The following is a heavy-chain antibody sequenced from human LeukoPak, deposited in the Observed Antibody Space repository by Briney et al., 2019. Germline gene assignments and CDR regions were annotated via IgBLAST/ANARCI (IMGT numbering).Heavy chain of an antibody. J-gene: IGHJ5*02. V-gene: IGHV1-8*01. CDR1: GYTFSSYD. CDR2: MNPNSGNT. D-gene: IGHD1-1*01. CDR3: ARGVNGLLSVRVP. Sequence: GASVKVSCKASGYTFSSYDINWVRQATGQGLEWMGWMNPNSGNTGYAQKFQGRVTMTRNTSITTAYMELSSPTSEDTAVYYCARGVNGLLSVRVPWGQGTLVTVSS.